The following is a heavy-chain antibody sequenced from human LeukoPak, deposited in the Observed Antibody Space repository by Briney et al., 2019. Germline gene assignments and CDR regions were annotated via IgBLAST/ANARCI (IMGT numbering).Heavy chain of an antibody. CDR3: ARFSVVTPNDY. CDR2: ISAYNGNK. D-gene: IGHD4-23*01. Sequence: ASVKVSCKASGYTFITYGISWVRQAPGQGLEWMGWISAYNGNKNYAQKLQGRVTMTTDTSTSTAYMELRSLRSDDTAVYYCARFSVVTPNDYWGQGTLVTVSS. V-gene: IGHV1-18*01. CDR1: GYTFITYG. J-gene: IGHJ4*02.